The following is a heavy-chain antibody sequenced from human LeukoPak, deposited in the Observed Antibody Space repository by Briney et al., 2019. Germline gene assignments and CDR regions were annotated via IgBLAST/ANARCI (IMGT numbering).Heavy chain of an antibody. V-gene: IGHV1-24*01. CDR2: FDPEDDEK. D-gene: IGHD3-22*01. CDR3: AAEPSRGYFDY. Sequence: ASVKVSCKVSGYMFTELSMHWVRQAPGKGLEWMGGFDPEDDEKMYAQKFQGRVTMIEDTSTDTAYMELSSLRSEDTAVYYCAAEPSRGYFDYWGQGPLVTVSS. CDR1: GYMFTELS. J-gene: IGHJ4*02.